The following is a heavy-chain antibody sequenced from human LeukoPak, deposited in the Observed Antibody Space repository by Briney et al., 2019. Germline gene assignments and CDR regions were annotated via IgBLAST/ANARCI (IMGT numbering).Heavy chain of an antibody. CDR1: GYTLTELS. J-gene: IGHJ4*02. CDR3: ATLTNILTGYPTGRDY. V-gene: IGHV1-24*01. D-gene: IGHD3-9*01. Sequence: ASVKVSCKISGYTLTELSMHWVRQAPGKGLEWMGGFDPEDGETIYAQKFQGRVTMTEDTSTDTAYMELSSLRSEDTAVYYRATLTNILTGYPTGRDYWGQGTLVTVSS. CDR2: FDPEDGET.